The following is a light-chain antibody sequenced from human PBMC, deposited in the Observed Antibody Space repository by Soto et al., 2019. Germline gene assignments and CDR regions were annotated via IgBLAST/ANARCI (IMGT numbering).Light chain of an antibody. Sequence: QSALTQPASVSGSPGQSVAIPCTGTSSDVGAYNYVSWYQQHPGKAPKLLLSEVSNRPSGVSDRFSGSKSGNTASLTISGLQAEDEADYYCSSLTTSFTYVFGTGTEVTVL. J-gene: IGLJ1*01. CDR3: SSLTTSFTYV. CDR2: EVS. CDR1: SSDVGAYNY. V-gene: IGLV2-14*01.